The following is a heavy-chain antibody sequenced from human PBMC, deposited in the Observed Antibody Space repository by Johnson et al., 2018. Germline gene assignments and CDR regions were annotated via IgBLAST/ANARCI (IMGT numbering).Heavy chain of an antibody. Sequence: VRLVQSGGGVVRPGGSLRLSCAASGFTFSNAWMSWVRQAPGKGLEWVGRIKSKTDGGTTDYAAPVKGRFTISRDDSKNTLYLQMNSLKTEDTAVYYCTTGCSSTSCYPYYYYYGMDVWGQGTTVTVSS. D-gene: IGHD2-2*01. J-gene: IGHJ6*02. CDR3: TTGCSSTSCYPYYYYYGMDV. CDR1: GFTFSNAW. V-gene: IGHV3-15*01. CDR2: IKSKTDGGTT.